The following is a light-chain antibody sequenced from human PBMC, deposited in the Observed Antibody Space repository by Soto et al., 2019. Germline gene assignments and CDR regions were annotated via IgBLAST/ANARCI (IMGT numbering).Light chain of an antibody. Sequence: DVVMTQSPLSLPFTLGQSASISCTSSQSLVYADGNTYLNWLQQRPGQSPRRLIYKVFNRDSGVPDRFRGSASGSEFTLTISRVEAEDIGVYYCMQTAHWPYTFGRGTKVDIK. CDR3: MQTAHWPYT. J-gene: IGKJ2*01. CDR2: KVF. CDR1: QSLVYADGNTY. V-gene: IGKV2-30*01.